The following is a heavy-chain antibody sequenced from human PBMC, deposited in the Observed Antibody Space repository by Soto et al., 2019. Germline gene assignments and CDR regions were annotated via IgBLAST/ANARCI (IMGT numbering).Heavy chain of an antibody. V-gene: IGHV1-58*01. CDR1: GFTFSSSA. CDR3: AADGGGYNYGLARN. D-gene: IGHD4-17*01. Sequence: QMQLVQSGPEVKKPGTSVKVSCKTSGFTFSSSAVHWVRQARGHRLQWIGWIDVGSANANYAQMPQERVTISRDMSTSTAHMELSSLRPEDQAVYYCAADGGGYNYGLARNWGPGTLVTVSS. CDR2: IDVGSANA. J-gene: IGHJ4*02.